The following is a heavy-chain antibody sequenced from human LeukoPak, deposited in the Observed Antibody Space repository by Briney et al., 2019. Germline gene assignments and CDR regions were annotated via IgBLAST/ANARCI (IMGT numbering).Heavy chain of an antibody. CDR3: ARAAYSGSSPFDY. V-gene: IGHV4-30-4*01. J-gene: IGHJ4*02. CDR2: IYYSGST. CDR1: GGSISSGDYY. D-gene: IGHD1-26*01. Sequence: PSQTLSLTCTVSGGSISSGDYYWSWIRQPPGKGLEWIGYIYYSGSTYYSPSLKSRVTISVDTSKNQFSLKLSSVTAADTTVYYCARAAYSGSSPFDYWGQGTLVTVSS.